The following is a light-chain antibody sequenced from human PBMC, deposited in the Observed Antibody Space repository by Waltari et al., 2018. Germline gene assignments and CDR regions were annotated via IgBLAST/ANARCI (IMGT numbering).Light chain of an antibody. Sequence: QSALTQPRSVSGSPGQSVTISCTGTSSDVGGYNYVSWYQQHPGKAPKLMIYDVSKRPSGLPDRFSGSKSGTTASLTISGLQAEDEADYYCCSYAGSYTFVVFGGGTKLTVL. J-gene: IGLJ2*01. CDR3: CSYAGSYTFVV. V-gene: IGLV2-11*01. CDR1: SSDVGGYNY. CDR2: DVS.